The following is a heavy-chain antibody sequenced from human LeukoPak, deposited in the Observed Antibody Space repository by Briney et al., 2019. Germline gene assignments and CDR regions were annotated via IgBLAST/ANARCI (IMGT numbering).Heavy chain of an antibody. CDR3: ARPRGYYDFWSGSPFDY. Sequence: SGTLSLTCAVPGGSISSSNWWSWVRQPPGKGLEGIGEIYHSGSTNYNPSLKSRGTISVDTSKNQFSLKLSSVTAADTAVYYCARPRGYYDFWSGSPFDYWGQGTLVTVSS. D-gene: IGHD3-3*01. CDR1: GGSISSSNW. CDR2: IYHSGST. V-gene: IGHV4-4*02. J-gene: IGHJ4*02.